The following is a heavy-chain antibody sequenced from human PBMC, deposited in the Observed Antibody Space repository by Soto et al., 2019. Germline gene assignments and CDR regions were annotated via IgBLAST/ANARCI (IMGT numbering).Heavy chain of an antibody. CDR3: ARGSMVRGYNWFDP. Sequence: GGSLRLSCAASGFTFSDYYMSWIRQAPGKGLEWVSYISSSSSYTNCADSVKGRFTISRDNAKNSLYLQMNSLRAEDTAVYYCARGSMVRGYNWFDPWGQGTLVTV. J-gene: IGHJ5*02. CDR1: GFTFSDYY. V-gene: IGHV3-11*06. CDR2: ISSSSSYT. D-gene: IGHD3-10*01.